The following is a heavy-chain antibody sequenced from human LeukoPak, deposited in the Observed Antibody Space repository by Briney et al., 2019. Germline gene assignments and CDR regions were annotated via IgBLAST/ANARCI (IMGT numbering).Heavy chain of an antibody. V-gene: IGHV3-21*01. Sequence: GGSLRLSCAVSGFTFSSYSMNWVRQAPGKGLEWVSSISSRSSYIYYADSVKGRFTISRDNAKNSLYLQMNSLRAEDTAVYYCARVPSDIVVVEPATPDFWGQGTLVTVSS. CDR1: GFTFSSYS. CDR3: ARVPSDIVVVEPATPDF. D-gene: IGHD2-15*01. CDR2: ISSRSSYI. J-gene: IGHJ4*02.